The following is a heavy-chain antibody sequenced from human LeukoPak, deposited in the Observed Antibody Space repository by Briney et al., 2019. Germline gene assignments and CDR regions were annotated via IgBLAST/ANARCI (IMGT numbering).Heavy chain of an antibody. V-gene: IGHV3-30*02. CDR3: AKDFQWLDCFDY. Sequence: GGSLRLSCAASGFTFSSYGIHWVRQAPGKGLEWVAFIRYDGSNKYYADSVKGRFTISRDNSKNTLYLQMNSLRAEDTAVYYCAKDFQWLDCFDYWGQGTLVTVSS. D-gene: IGHD6-19*01. CDR1: GFTFSSYG. J-gene: IGHJ4*02. CDR2: IRYDGSNK.